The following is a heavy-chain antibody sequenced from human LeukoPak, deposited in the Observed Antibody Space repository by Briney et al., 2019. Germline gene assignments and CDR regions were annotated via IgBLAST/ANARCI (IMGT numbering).Heavy chain of an antibody. Sequence: SETLSLTCTVSGSSISSYYWSWIRQPAGKGLEWIGRIYTSGSTNYNPSLKSRVTMSVDTSKNQFSLKLSSVTAADTAVYYCARDVSIATNDRSFDIWGQGTMVTVSS. CDR2: IYTSGST. CDR1: GSSISSYY. V-gene: IGHV4-4*07. CDR3: ARDVSIATNDRSFDI. J-gene: IGHJ3*02. D-gene: IGHD2-8*01.